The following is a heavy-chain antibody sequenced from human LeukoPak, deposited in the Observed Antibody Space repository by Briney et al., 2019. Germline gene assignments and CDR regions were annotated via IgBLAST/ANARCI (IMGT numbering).Heavy chain of an antibody. CDR3: AKGGSGYGDYRNWFDP. CDR2: IMGSGGST. V-gene: IGHV3-23*01. J-gene: IGHJ5*02. CDR1: GCTFSSYA. D-gene: IGHD4-17*01. Sequence: GGSLRLSCAASGCTFSSYAMSWVRQAPGKVLEWVSAIMGSGGSTYYADSVTGRFPISRDNSKNRLYLQMTSLRAADTAVYYCAKGGSGYGDYRNWFDPWGQGTLVTVSS.